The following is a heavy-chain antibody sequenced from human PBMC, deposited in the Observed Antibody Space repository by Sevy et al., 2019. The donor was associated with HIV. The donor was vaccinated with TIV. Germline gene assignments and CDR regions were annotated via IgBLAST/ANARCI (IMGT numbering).Heavy chain of an antibody. D-gene: IGHD3-10*01. CDR2: ISYDGSNK. CDR3: AGPPAPVRGGNMRLYYFDY. CDR1: GFTFSSYA. Sequence: GGSLRLSCAASGFTFSSYAMHWVRQAPGKGLEWVAVISYDGSNKYYADSVKGRFTISRDNSKNTLYLQMNSLRAEDTAVYYCAGPPAPVRGGNMRLYYFDYWGQGTLVTVSS. V-gene: IGHV3-30-3*01. J-gene: IGHJ4*02.